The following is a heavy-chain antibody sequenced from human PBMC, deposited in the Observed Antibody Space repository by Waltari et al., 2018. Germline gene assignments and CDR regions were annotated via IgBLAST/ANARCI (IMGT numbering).Heavy chain of an antibody. J-gene: IGHJ4*02. V-gene: IGHV3-23*01. Sequence: EEHLLESGGGLAQPGGSLRLSCAASGFNFISYAMSWVRQAPGKGREGVSGISDSGVITKYADSVKGRFTVSRDNSKNTVFLHLNSLRAEDTAIYYCARHLYSIDYLELAKWGQGTLVTVSS. D-gene: IGHD3-22*01. CDR3: ARHLYSIDYLELAK. CDR1: GFNFISYA. CDR2: ISDSGVIT.